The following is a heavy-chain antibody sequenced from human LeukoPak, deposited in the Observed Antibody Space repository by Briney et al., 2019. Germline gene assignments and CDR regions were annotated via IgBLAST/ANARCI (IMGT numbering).Heavy chain of an antibody. J-gene: IGHJ4*02. CDR1: GYSFTSYW. Sequence: GESLMISCKGSGYSFTSYWIGWVRQMPGKGLEWMGIIYPGDSDTRYSPSFQGQVTISADKSISTAYLQWSSLKASDTAMYYCARRGYCSGGSCYKLDYWGQGTLVTVSS. CDR2: IYPGDSDT. D-gene: IGHD2-15*01. V-gene: IGHV5-51*01. CDR3: ARRGYCSGGSCYKLDY.